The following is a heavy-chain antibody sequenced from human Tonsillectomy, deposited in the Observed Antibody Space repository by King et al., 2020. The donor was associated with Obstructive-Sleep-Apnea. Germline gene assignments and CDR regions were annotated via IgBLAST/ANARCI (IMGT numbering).Heavy chain of an antibody. CDR1: GFTFDDCA. V-gene: IGHV3-9*01. J-gene: IGHJ4*02. CDR3: AKGQYSSAWSLPDY. D-gene: IGHD6-19*01. Sequence: VQLVESGGNLVQPGRSLRLSCAASGFTFDDCAMHWVRQPPGKGLEWVSGISWNSGSIDYADSVKGRFTISRDNAKNFLYLQMNSLRGEDTAFYYCAKGQYSSAWSLPDYWGQGTLVTVSS. CDR2: ISWNSGSI.